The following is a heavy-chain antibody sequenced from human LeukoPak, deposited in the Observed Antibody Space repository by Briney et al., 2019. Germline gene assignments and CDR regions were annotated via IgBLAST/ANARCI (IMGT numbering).Heavy chain of an antibody. J-gene: IGHJ4*02. V-gene: IGHV3-23*01. CDR1: GFTFSSYA. Sequence: GGPLRLSCAASGFTFSSYAMSWVRQAPGKGLEWVSSISNSGGRTFYTDSVKGRFTISRDNSKITLYLQMNSLRAEDTAVYYCAKSYNGYESKPDYWGQGTLVTVSS. CDR2: ISNSGGRT. CDR3: AKSYNGYESKPDY. D-gene: IGHD5-12*01.